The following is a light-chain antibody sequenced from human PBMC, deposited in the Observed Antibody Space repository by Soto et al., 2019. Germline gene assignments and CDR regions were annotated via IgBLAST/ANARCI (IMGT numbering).Light chain of an antibody. CDR2: DAS. CDR3: QQYNSYSCT. J-gene: IGKJ1*01. V-gene: IGKV1-5*01. Sequence: DIQMTQSPSTLSASVGDRVTITCRASQSISSWLAWYQQKPGEAPKLLIYDASSLESGVPSRFSGSGSGTEFTLTISSLQPDDFATYYCQQYNSYSCTFGQGTKV. CDR1: QSISSW.